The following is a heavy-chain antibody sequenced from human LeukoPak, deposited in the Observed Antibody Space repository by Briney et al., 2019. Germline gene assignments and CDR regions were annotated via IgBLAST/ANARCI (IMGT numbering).Heavy chain of an antibody. Sequence: GESLQISCESSGYRFTTYWIAWVRQMPGKGLEWMGVIYPGDSDTRYSPSFQGQITISADKSISTAYLQWSSLTASDTAMYYCARSPDDYYYDSSGYFDFWGQGTLVTVSS. CDR1: GYRFTTYW. D-gene: IGHD3-22*01. CDR3: ARSPDDYYYDSSGYFDF. V-gene: IGHV5-51*01. CDR2: IYPGDSDT. J-gene: IGHJ5*01.